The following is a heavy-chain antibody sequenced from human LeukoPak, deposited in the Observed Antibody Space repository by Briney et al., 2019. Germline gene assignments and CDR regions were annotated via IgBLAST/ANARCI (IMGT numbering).Heavy chain of an antibody. V-gene: IGHV3-30*04. J-gene: IGHJ3*02. Sequence: GGSLRLSCAASGFTFSIFTMYWVRQAPGKGLEWVALISYDGSNKYYVDSVKGRFTISRDNSKNTLYLQMNSLRVEDTAVYYCAREPAIDAFDMWGQGTMVTVSS. CDR3: AREPAIDAFDM. CDR1: GFTFSIFT. D-gene: IGHD2-2*01. CDR2: ISYDGSNK.